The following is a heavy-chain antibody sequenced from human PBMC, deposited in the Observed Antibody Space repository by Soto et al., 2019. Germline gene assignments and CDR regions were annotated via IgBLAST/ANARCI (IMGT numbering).Heavy chain of an antibody. D-gene: IGHD4-17*01. CDR2: ISSSSSTI. Sequence: GGSLRLSCAASGFTFSSYSMNWVRQAPGKGLEWVSYISSSSSTIYYADSVKGRFTISRDNAKNSLYLQMNSLRAEDTAVYYWARDLVFTTVTTEAGAFDIWGQGKMFTVS. CDR1: GFTFSSYS. J-gene: IGHJ3*02. CDR3: ARDLVFTTVTTEAGAFDI. V-gene: IGHV3-48*01.